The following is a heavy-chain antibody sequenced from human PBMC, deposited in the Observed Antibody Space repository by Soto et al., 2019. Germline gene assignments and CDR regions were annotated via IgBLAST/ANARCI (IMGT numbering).Heavy chain of an antibody. J-gene: IGHJ4*02. V-gene: IGHV3-23*01. CDR1: AFSFGAYA. Sequence: GGSLRLSCAASAFSFGAYAMSWVRQAPGKGLDWVSAISGGGDSTWYADSVEGRFTISRDNSKTTLYLQMNNLRVEDTALYYCAKPEHASGGILDFWGQGTLVTVSS. D-gene: IGHD3-10*01. CDR2: ISGGGDST. CDR3: AKPEHASGGILDF.